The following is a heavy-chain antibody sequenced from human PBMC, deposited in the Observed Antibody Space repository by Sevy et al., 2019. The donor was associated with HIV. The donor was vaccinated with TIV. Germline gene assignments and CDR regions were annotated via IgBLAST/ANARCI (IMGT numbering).Heavy chain of an antibody. CDR1: GYTLTELS. CDR2: FDAEDGET. CDR3: ATGLADCSSTSCYNWFDP. J-gene: IGHJ5*02. V-gene: IGHV1-24*01. Sequence: ASVKVSCKVSGYTLTELSMHWVRQAPGKGLEWMGGFDAEDGETIYAQKFQGRVTMTEDTSTDTAYMELSSLRSEDTAVYYCATGLADCSSTSCYNWFDPWGQGTLVTVSS. D-gene: IGHD2-2*01.